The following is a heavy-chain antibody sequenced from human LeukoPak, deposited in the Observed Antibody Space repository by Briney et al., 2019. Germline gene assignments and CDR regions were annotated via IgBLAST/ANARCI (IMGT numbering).Heavy chain of an antibody. D-gene: IGHD6-19*01. CDR1: GFAFGGFA. Sequence: GGSLRLSCAGSGFAFGGFAMAWVCQAPGKGLEWVAALTRGGGNTYYADSVKGRFAISRDNSKSTLSLQLNSLRVEDTAVYYCAKGYSDDWYYFDSWGQGTLVTVSS. J-gene: IGHJ4*02. CDR2: LTRGGGNT. V-gene: IGHV3-23*01. CDR3: AKGYSDDWYYFDS.